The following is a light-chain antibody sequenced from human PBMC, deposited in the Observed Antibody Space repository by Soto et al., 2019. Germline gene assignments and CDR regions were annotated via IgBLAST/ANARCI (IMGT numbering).Light chain of an antibody. V-gene: IGLV2-14*01. CDR2: DVS. Sequence: SALTQPASVSGSPGQSITISCTGTSSDVGGYNYVSWYQQHPGKAPKLMIFDVSSRPSGVSHRFSGSKSGNTASLTISGLQTEDEGDYYCSSYTTAGVLFGGGTKLTVL. CDR3: SSYTTAGVL. CDR1: SSDVGGYNY. J-gene: IGLJ2*01.